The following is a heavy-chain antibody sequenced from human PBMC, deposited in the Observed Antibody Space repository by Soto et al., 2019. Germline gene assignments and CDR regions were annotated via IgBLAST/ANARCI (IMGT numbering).Heavy chain of an antibody. Sequence: PGGSLRLSCAASGFTFSSYGMHWVRQAPGKGLEWVAVIWYDGSNKYYADSVKGRFTISRDNSKNTLYLQMNSLRAEDTAVYYCARDLPGYSYGAFDYWGQGTLVTVSS. D-gene: IGHD5-18*01. J-gene: IGHJ4*02. CDR3: ARDLPGYSYGAFDY. CDR1: GFTFSSYG. V-gene: IGHV3-33*01. CDR2: IWYDGSNK.